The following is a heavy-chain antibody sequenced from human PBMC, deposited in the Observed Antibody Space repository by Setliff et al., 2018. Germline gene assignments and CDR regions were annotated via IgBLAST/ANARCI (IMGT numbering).Heavy chain of an antibody. V-gene: IGHV1-18*01. J-gene: IGHJ4*02. CDR3: ARSGNYSPNDY. CDR2: ISADNGNT. Sequence: ASVKVSCKASGYTFTSYGISWVRQAPGQGLEWMGWISADNGNTNYAQKLQGRVTMTTDTSTSTVYMELSSLRSEDTAVYYCARSGNYSPNDYWGQGTLVTVSS. CDR1: GYTFTSYG. D-gene: IGHD1-26*01.